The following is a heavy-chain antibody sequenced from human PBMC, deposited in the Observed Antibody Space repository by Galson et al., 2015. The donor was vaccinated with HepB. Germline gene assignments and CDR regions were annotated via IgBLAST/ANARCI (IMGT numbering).Heavy chain of an antibody. V-gene: IGHV1-69*13. CDR1: GGTFSSYA. CDR3: ARLFGGMTTSLYYYYYYMDV. CDR2: IIPIFGTA. D-gene: IGHD4-17*01. Sequence: SVKVSCKASGGTFSSYAISWVRQAPGQGLEWMGGIIPIFGTANYAQKFQGRVTITADESTSTAYMELSSLRSEDTAVYYCARLFGGMTTSLYYYYYYMDVWGKGTTVTVSS. J-gene: IGHJ6*03.